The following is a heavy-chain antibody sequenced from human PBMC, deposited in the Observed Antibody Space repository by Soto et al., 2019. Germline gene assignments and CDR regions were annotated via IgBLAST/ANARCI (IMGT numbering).Heavy chain of an antibody. CDR2: IIPIFGTA. Sequence: SVKVSCKASGGTFSSYAISWVRQAPGQGLEWMGGIIPIFGTANYTQKFQGRVTITADESTSTAYMELSSLRSEDTAVYYCASPYYYDSSGYYTRYYYYYGMDVWGQGTTVTVSS. CDR3: ASPYYYDSSGYYTRYYYYYGMDV. V-gene: IGHV1-69*13. J-gene: IGHJ6*02. D-gene: IGHD3-22*01. CDR1: GGTFSSYA.